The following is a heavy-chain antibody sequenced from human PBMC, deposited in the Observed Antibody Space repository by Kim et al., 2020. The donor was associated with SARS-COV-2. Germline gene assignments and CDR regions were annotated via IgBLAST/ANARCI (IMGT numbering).Heavy chain of an antibody. CDR2: IYYIGST. CDR1: GGSISSGDNY. CDR3: ARVSYGDIEAANYFDS. J-gene: IGHJ4*01. Sequence: SETLSLTCTVSGGSISSGDNYWSWIRQHPGRGLEWIGYIYYIGSTYYNPSLKSRVTISIDTSKNQFSLRLSSVTAADTAVYYFARVSYGDIEAANYFDS. V-gene: IGHV4-31*03. D-gene: IGHD4-17*01.